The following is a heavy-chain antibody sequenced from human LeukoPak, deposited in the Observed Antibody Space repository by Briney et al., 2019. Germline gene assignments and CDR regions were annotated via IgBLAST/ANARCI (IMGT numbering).Heavy chain of an antibody. V-gene: IGHV1-69*05. CDR3: ARDAGYCSSTSCYLRDRYYYYYMDV. CDR1: GGTFSSYA. Sequence: SVKVSCKASGGTFSSYAISWVRQAPGQGLEWMGGIIPIFGTANYAQKFQGRVTITTHESTSTAYMELSSLRSEDTAVYYCARDAGYCSSTSCYLRDRYYYYYMDVWGKGTTVTVSS. D-gene: IGHD2-2*01. CDR2: IIPIFGTA. J-gene: IGHJ6*03.